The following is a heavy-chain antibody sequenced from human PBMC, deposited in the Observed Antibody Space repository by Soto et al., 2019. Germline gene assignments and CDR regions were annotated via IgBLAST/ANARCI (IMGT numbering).Heavy chain of an antibody. J-gene: IGHJ4*02. D-gene: IGHD3-3*01. V-gene: IGHV3-23*01. Sequence: EVQLLESGGGLVQPGGSLRLSCAASGFTFSSYAMSWVRQAPGKGLEWVSAISGSGGSTYYADSVKGRFTISRDNSKNTLYRQMNSLRAEDTAVYYCAKPPYDFWSGYAFDYWGQGTLVTVSS. CDR1: GFTFSSYA. CDR3: AKPPYDFWSGYAFDY. CDR2: ISGSGGST.